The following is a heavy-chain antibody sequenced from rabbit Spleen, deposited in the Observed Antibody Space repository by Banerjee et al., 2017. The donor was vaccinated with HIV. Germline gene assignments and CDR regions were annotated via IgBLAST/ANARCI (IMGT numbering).Heavy chain of an antibody. CDR1: GFSFSDRDV. J-gene: IGHJ2*01. D-gene: IGHD4-2*01. Sequence: QEQLEESGGGLVKPEGSLTLTCKASGFSFSDRDVMCWVRQAPGKGLEWIACINTATGKAVYASWVNGRFTISSHNAQNTLYLQLNSLTAADTATYFCARDGAGSGWGDAIDPWGPGTLVTVS. CDR3: ARDGAGSGWGDAIDP. CDR2: INTATGKA. V-gene: IGHV1S45*01.